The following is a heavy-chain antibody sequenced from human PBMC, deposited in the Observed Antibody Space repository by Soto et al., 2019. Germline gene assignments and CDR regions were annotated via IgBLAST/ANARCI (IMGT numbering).Heavy chain of an antibody. J-gene: IGHJ6*03. V-gene: IGHV3-33*01. CDR3: ARESGYYLDV. CDR2: IWYDGSNK. CDR1: GFTYSSDG. Sequence: PGGSLRLSCAASGFTYSSDGMHWVRQAPGKGLEWVAVIWYDGSNKYYADSVKGRFTISRDNSKNTLYLQMNSLRAEDTAVYYCARESGYYLDVWGKGTTLTVSS.